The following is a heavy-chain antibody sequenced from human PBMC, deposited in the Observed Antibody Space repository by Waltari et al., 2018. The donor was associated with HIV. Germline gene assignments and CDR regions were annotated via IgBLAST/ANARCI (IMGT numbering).Heavy chain of an antibody. CDR1: GYSFTTYA. D-gene: IGHD6-19*01. V-gene: IGHV7-4-1*02. CDR3: ARRDGNGWFLHDY. Sequence: QVQLVQSGSELKKPGASVTISCKASGYSFTTYALNWVRQAPGQGLEWMGWINTNTGTPTYAQGFTGRFVLSLDTSVSTAYLQINSLKSEDTAVYYCARRDGNGWFLHDYWGQGSLVTVSS. J-gene: IGHJ4*02. CDR2: INTNTGTP.